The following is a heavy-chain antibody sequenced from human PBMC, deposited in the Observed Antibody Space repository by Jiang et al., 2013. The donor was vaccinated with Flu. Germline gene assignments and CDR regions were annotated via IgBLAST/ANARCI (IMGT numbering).Heavy chain of an antibody. CDR2: IYYTGST. V-gene: IGHV4-59*01. CDR3: ARRISSYYYGDDAFDI. J-gene: IGHJ3*02. Sequence: LLKPSETLSLTCTVSGGSLSSYYWSWIRQPPGKGLEWIANIYYTGSTNYNPSLKSRVTTSVDTSKNQLSLKLSSVTAADTAVYYCARRISSYYYGDDAFDIWGQGTMVTVSS. CDR1: GGSLSSYY. D-gene: IGHD4-17*01.